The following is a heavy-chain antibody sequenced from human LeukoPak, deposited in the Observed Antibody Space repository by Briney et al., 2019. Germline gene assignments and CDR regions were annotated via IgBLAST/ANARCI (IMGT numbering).Heavy chain of an antibody. CDR1: GLTFSDYT. CDR3: ARGGGVDY. J-gene: IGHJ4*02. Sequence: PEGSLRLSCAASGLTFSDYTMNWVRQAPGKGLEWVSSISDSGIYTNYADSVKGRFTISRDNAKNSLYLHMNSLRVEDTAFYYCARGGGVDYWGQGTLVTVSS. CDR2: ISDSGIYT. V-gene: IGHV3-21*01. D-gene: IGHD1-26*01.